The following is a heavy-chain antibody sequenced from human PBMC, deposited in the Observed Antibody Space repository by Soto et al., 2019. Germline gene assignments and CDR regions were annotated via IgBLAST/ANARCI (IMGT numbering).Heavy chain of an antibody. CDR3: ARGGRLRFLEWSPGYYYYMDV. CDR1: GYTFTGYY. D-gene: IGHD3-3*01. Sequence: GASVKVSCKASGYTFTGYYMHWVRQAPGQGLEWMGWINPNSGGTNYAQKFQGWVTMTRDTSISTAYMELSRLRSDDTAVYYCARGGRLRFLEWSPGYYYYMDVWGKGTTVTVSS. V-gene: IGHV1-2*04. CDR2: INPNSGGT. J-gene: IGHJ6*03.